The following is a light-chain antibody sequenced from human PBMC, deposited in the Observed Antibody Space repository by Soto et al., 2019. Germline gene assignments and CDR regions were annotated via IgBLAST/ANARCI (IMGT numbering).Light chain of an antibody. CDR3: QSYDSSLDVV. J-gene: IGLJ2*01. CDR1: SSNIGAGYD. V-gene: IGLV1-40*01. Sequence: QSVLTQPPSVSGAPGQRVTISCTGSSSNIGAGYDVHWYQQLPGTAPKLLIYGNSIRPSGVPDRFSGSKSGTSASLAITGLQAEDEADYYCQSYDSSLDVVFGGGTQLTVL. CDR2: GNS.